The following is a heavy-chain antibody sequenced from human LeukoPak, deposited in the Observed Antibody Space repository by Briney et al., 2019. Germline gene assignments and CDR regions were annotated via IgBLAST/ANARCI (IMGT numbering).Heavy chain of an antibody. J-gene: IGHJ4*02. D-gene: IGHD3-10*01. Sequence: GASVKVSFKASGYTFTGYYMHWVRQAPGQGLEWMGWINPNSGGTNYAQKFQGRVTMTRDTSISTAYMELSRLRSDDTAVYYCARAEPLWFGELFDYWGQGTLVTVSP. CDR3: ARAEPLWFGELFDY. CDR2: INPNSGGT. V-gene: IGHV1-2*02. CDR1: GYTFTGYY.